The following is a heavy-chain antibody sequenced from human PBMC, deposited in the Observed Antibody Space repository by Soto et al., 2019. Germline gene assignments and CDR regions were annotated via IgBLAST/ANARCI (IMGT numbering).Heavy chain of an antibody. CDR1: GFTFSNAW. Sequence: EVQLVESGGGLVKPGGSLRLSCAASGFTFSNAWMNWVRQAPGKGLEWVGRIKSKTDGGTTDYAAPVKGRFTISRDDSKNTLYLQMNSLKTGDTAVYYCAPLPYSYGYSGYWGQGTLVTVSS. CDR3: APLPYSYGYSGY. D-gene: IGHD5-18*01. V-gene: IGHV3-15*07. CDR2: IKSKTDGGTT. J-gene: IGHJ4*02.